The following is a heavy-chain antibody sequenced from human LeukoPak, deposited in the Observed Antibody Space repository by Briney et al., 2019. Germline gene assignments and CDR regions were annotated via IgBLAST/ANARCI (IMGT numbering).Heavy chain of an antibody. D-gene: IGHD2-2*01. CDR2: ISGSSSDT. J-gene: IGHJ4*02. CDR3: GRFSRAPDY. Sequence: GGSLRLSCAASGFTFSDYYMNWIRQAPGKGLEYISYISGSSSDTNYADSVKGRFTISRDNAKKSLYLQMNSLSAEDTAVYYCGRFSRAPDYWGQGTLVTVSS. CDR1: GFTFSDYY. V-gene: IGHV3-11*06.